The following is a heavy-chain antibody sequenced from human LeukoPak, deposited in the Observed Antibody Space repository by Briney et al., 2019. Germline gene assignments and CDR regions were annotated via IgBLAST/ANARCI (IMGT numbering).Heavy chain of an antibody. Sequence: GGSLRLSCAASGFTFSSYAMSWVRQAPGKGVEWVSAISDSGGSRYYADSVKGRFTISRDNSNNTLDLQMNSRRAGDTALYYCAKLTLLGYCSGGSCYDRRVFDYWGQGTLVTVSS. CDR3: AKLTLLGYCSGGSCYDRRVFDY. CDR2: ISDSGGSR. D-gene: IGHD2-15*01. J-gene: IGHJ4*02. CDR1: GFTFSSYA. V-gene: IGHV3-23*01.